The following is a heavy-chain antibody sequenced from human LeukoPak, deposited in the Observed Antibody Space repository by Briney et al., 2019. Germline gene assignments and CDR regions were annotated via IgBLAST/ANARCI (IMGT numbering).Heavy chain of an antibody. CDR1: GFTFSSYN. D-gene: IGHD6-13*01. J-gene: IGHJ3*02. CDR3: ARDPEAAAGPQAAFDI. CDR2: ISSSSSYI. V-gene: IGHV3-21*01. Sequence: GGSLRLSCAASGFTFSSYNMNWVRQAPGKGLEWVSSISSSSSYIYYADSVKGRFTISRDNAKNSLYLQMNSLRAEDTAVYYCARDPEAAAGPQAAFDIWGQGTMVTVSS.